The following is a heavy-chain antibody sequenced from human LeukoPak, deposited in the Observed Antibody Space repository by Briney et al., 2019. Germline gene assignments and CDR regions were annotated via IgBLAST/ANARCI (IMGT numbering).Heavy chain of an antibody. Sequence: GGSLRLSCAASGFTFSNYNMNWVRQAPGKGLEWVSYISSDGYTIFYADSVQGRFTISRDNAKSSLFLQMNSLRAEDTAMYYCARPYCSSTSCPTFDDWGQGTLVTVSS. CDR3: ARPYCSSTSCPTFDD. CDR1: GFTFSNYN. V-gene: IGHV3-48*01. J-gene: IGHJ4*02. D-gene: IGHD2-2*01. CDR2: ISSDGYTI.